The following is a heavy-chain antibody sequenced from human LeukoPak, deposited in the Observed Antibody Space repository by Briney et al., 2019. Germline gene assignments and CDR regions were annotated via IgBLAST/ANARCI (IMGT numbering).Heavy chain of an antibody. CDR1: GFTFSSYS. V-gene: IGHV3-21*01. D-gene: IGHD6-13*01. CDR3: AKAGIAAAGRFDY. CDR2: ISSSSSYI. J-gene: IGHJ4*02. Sequence: GGSLRLSCAASGFTFSSYSMNWVRQAPGKGLEWVSSISSSSSYIYYADSVKGRFTISRDNSKNTLYLQMNSLRAEDTAVYYCAKAGIAAAGRFDYWGQGTLVTVSS.